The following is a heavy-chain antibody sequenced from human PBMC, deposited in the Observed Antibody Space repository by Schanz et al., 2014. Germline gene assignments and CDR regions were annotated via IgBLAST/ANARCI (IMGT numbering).Heavy chain of an antibody. CDR3: ATASSPVREAGAGSSFHL. J-gene: IGHJ5*02. V-gene: IGHV3-15*01. Sequence: EVQLVESGGGLVKPGGSLRLSCAASTSIFNHAWMSWVRQAPGKGLEWLGRIKSKTDGETTDYAAPVKGRFSISRDDSQSTLYLHMNSLKIEDTAVYYCATASSPVREAGAGSSFHLWGQGTLVTVSP. CDR1: TSIFNHAW. CDR2: IKSKTDGETT. D-gene: IGHD6-13*01.